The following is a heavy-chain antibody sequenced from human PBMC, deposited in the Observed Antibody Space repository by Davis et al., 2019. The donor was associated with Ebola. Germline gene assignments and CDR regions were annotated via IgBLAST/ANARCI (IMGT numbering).Heavy chain of an antibody. CDR3: ARDRYSSGYRGYYYGMDV. Sequence: SETLSLTCTVPGGSIRSYYWSWIRQPPGKGLEWIGYIYYSGSTNYNPSLKSRVTISVDTSKNQFSLKLSSVTAADTAVYYCARDRYSSGYRGYYYGMDVWGKGTTVTVSS. CDR1: GGSIRSYY. J-gene: IGHJ6*04. D-gene: IGHD6-19*01. V-gene: IGHV4-59*01. CDR2: IYYSGST.